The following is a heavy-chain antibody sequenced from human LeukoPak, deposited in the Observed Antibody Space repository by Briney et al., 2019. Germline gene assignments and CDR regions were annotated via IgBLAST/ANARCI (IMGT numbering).Heavy chain of an antibody. CDR3: ARKEDYYGSGSKPLDY. D-gene: IGHD3-10*01. J-gene: IGHJ4*02. Sequence: ASVKVSCKASGYTFTNYGISWVRQAPGQGLEWMGWISAYNGNTNYAQKLQGRVTMTTDTSTSTAYMELRSLRSDDTAVYYCARKEDYYGSGSKPLDYWGQGTLVTVSS. CDR1: GYTFTNYG. V-gene: IGHV1-18*01. CDR2: ISAYNGNT.